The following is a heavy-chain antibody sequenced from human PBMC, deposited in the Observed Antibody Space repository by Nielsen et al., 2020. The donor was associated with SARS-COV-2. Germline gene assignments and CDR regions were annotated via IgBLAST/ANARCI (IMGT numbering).Heavy chain of an antibody. Sequence: LSLTCTVSGGSISSGGYYWSWIRQHPGKGLEWIGYIYYSGSTYYNPSLKSRVTISVDTSKNQFSLKLSSVTAADTAVYYCARGEVEGYDFWSGYQTPYYMDVWGKGTTVTVSS. CDR1: GGSISSGGYY. J-gene: IGHJ6*03. CDR3: ARGEVEGYDFWSGYQTPYYMDV. D-gene: IGHD3-3*01. V-gene: IGHV4-31*03. CDR2: IYYSGST.